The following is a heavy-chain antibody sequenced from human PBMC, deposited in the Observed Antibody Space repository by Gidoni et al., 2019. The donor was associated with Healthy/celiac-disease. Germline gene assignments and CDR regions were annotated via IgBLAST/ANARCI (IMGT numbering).Heavy chain of an antibody. CDR1: GFTFSTSG. D-gene: IGHD3-3*01. CDR2: ISYDGSNK. V-gene: IGHV3-30*18. CDR3: AKYIRNYDFWSGYWYYYYYGMDV. J-gene: IGHJ6*02. Sequence: QVQLVESGGVVVQPGRSLRLSCAASGFTFSTSGIHWFRQAPGKGLEWVAVISYDGSNKYYADSVKGRFTISRDNSKNTLYLQMNSLRAEDTAVYYCAKYIRNYDFWSGYWYYYYYGMDVWGQGTTVTVSS.